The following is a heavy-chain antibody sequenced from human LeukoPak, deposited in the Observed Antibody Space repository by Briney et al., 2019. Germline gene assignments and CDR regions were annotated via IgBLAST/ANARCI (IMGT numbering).Heavy chain of an antibody. Sequence: SETLSLTCAVYGGSFSGYYWSWILQPPGKGLEWIGEINHSGSTNYNPSLKSRVTISVDTSKNQFSLKLSSVTAADTAVYYCARRPLLRLRRNAFDIWGQGTMVTVSS. D-gene: IGHD3-3*01. CDR2: INHSGST. CDR3: ARRPLLRLRRNAFDI. J-gene: IGHJ3*02. V-gene: IGHV4-34*01. CDR1: GGSFSGYY.